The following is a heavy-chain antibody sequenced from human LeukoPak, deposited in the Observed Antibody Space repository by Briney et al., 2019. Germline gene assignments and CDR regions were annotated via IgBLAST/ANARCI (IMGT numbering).Heavy chain of an antibody. J-gene: IGHJ4*02. V-gene: IGHV3-48*01. CDR3: AKGDGYDSSGYDY. Sequence: GGSLRLSCAASGFTFSTYTMNWVRQAPGKGLEWVSSISSIGSTIYYADSVKGRFTISRDNAKNSLYLQMNSLRAEDTAVYYCAKGDGYDSSGYDYWGQGTLVTVSS. D-gene: IGHD3-22*01. CDR1: GFTFSTYT. CDR2: ISSIGSTI.